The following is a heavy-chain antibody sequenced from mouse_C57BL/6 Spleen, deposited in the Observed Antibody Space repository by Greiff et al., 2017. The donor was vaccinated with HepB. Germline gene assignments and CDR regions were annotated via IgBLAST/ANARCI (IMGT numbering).Heavy chain of an antibody. V-gene: IGHV1-4*01. CDR2: INPSSGYT. Sequence: VQLVESGAELARPGASVKMSCKASGYTFTSYTMHWVKQRPGQGLEWIGYINPSSGYTKYNQKFKDKATLTADKSSSTAYMQLSSLTSEDSAVYYCARSNYGSSYYFDYWGQGTTLTVPS. J-gene: IGHJ2*01. D-gene: IGHD1-1*01. CDR1: GYTFTSYT. CDR3: ARSNYGSSYYFDY.